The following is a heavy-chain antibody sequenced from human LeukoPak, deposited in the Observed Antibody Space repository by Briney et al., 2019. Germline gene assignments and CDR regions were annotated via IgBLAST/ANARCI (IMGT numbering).Heavy chain of an antibody. CDR2: INYSGST. CDR1: GGSISSYY. J-gene: IGHJ4*02. Sequence: PSETLSLTCTVSGGSISSYYWGWIRQPPGKGLEWIGSINYSGSTYYNPSLKSRVTISVDTSKNQFSLKLSSVTAADTAVYYCAREWERDWSYWGQGTLVTVSS. V-gene: IGHV4-39*07. CDR3: AREWERDWSY. D-gene: IGHD1-26*01.